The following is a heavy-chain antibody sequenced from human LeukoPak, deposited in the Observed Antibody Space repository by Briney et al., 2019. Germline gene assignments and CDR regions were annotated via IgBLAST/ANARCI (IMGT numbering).Heavy chain of an antibody. CDR2: INHSGST. V-gene: IGHV4-34*01. Sequence: SETLSLTCAVYGGSFSGYYWSWIRQPPGKGLEWIGEINHSGSTNYNPSLKSRVTISVDTSKNQFSLKLSPVTAADTAVYYCARRVVILRYMDVWGKGTTVTISS. J-gene: IGHJ6*03. CDR3: ARRVVILRYMDV. CDR1: GGSFSGYY. D-gene: IGHD3-16*02.